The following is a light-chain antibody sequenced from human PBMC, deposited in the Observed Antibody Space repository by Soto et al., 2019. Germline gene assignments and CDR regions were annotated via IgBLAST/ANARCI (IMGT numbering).Light chain of an antibody. CDR2: GAS. Sequence: EIVLTQSPGSLSLSPGERATLSCRASQSSSRTYIAWYQQKRGQAPRLLIFGASSRATGIPDRFSGSGSGTDFSLTISRLEPEDSAVYFCQQYVRSPYTFGPGTKVDIK. V-gene: IGKV3-20*01. CDR1: QSSSRTY. J-gene: IGKJ3*01. CDR3: QQYVRSPYT.